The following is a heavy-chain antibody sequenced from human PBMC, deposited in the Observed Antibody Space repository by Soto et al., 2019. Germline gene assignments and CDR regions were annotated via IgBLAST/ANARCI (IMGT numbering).Heavy chain of an antibody. J-gene: IGHJ6*04. Sequence: GGSLRLSCAASGFTFSSYWMHWVRQAPGKGLVWVSRINSDGSSISYADSVKGRFTISRDNAKNTLYLQMNSLRAEDTAVYYCARPLSRFLYYGMDVCGKGSTVPVDS. CDR3: ARPLSRFLYYGMDV. CDR2: INSDGSSI. CDR1: GFTFSSYW. V-gene: IGHV3-74*01.